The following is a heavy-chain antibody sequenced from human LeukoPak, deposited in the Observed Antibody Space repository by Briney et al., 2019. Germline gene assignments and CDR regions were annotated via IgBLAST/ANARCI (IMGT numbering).Heavy chain of an antibody. V-gene: IGHV4-61*02. CDR3: ARVSAAFDSGPAPGYYYGMDV. D-gene: IGHD6-13*01. J-gene: IGHJ6*02. CDR1: GGSLSSGSDY. CDR2: IYASGST. Sequence: SETLSLTCTVSGGSLSSGSDYWSWIRQSAGKGLEWIGRIYASGSTNYNPSLKSRVTITVDTSKNQFSLRLSSVTAADTAVYYCARVSAAFDSGPAPGYYYGMDVWGQGTTVTVSS.